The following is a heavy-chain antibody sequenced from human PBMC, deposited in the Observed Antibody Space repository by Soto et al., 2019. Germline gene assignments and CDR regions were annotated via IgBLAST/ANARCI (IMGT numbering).Heavy chain of an antibody. Sequence: KPGGSLRLSCAASGFTFSDSYMSWIRRAPGKGLEWISYITFSGNTVYYADSLKGRFTISRDNAKNSLYLQMNRLRAEDTAVYYCARVSWREKYGMDVWGQGTTVTVSS. CDR2: ITFSGNTV. J-gene: IGHJ6*02. CDR1: GFTFSDSY. CDR3: ARVSWREKYGMDV. V-gene: IGHV3-11*01.